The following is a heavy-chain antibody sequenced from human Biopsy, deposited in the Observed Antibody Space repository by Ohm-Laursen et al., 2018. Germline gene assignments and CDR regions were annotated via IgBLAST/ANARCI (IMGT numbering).Heavy chain of an antibody. CDR1: GGSIISYY. J-gene: IGHJ5*02. Sequence: SQTLSLTCSVSGGSIISYYWTWIRQPPGKGLEWIGHVYNGGITNYNPSLKSRVTTSKDTSKNQFSLQVNSVTAADTAVYYCARTPRDSFWSGSYKRGLWFDPWGRGTLVIVSS. V-gene: IGHV4-59*01. CDR3: ARTPRDSFWSGSYKRGLWFDP. CDR2: VYNGGIT. D-gene: IGHD3-3*01.